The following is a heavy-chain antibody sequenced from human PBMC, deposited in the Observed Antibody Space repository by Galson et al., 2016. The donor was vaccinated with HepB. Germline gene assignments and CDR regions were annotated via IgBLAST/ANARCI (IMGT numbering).Heavy chain of an antibody. CDR2: NSAHNGNT. Sequence: SAKVSCKAPGHTFPYYGISWVRQAPGQGLEWMGWNSAHNGNTNYGQNFQDRLTLTRDTSTNTAYMDLRSLRSDDTAMYFCARGPYSSSPLDYWGQGTMLIVSS. CDR3: ARGPYSSSPLDY. J-gene: IGHJ4*02. CDR1: GHTFPYYG. V-gene: IGHV1-18*01. D-gene: IGHD2-2*01.